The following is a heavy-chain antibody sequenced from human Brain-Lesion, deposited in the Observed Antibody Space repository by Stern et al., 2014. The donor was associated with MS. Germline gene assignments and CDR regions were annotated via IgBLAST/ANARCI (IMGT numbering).Heavy chain of an antibody. J-gene: IGHJ5*02. CDR1: GYSITSDAFS. CDR2: MYYGGSP. D-gene: IGHD2-2*01. V-gene: IGHV4-30-2*01. CDR3: ARGRSRVHPPLDP. Sequence: QVQLQESGSGLVKPSQTLSLTCSVSGYSITSDAFSWTWIRQAPGKGLEWIGYMYYGGSPLDNTYLRSGINITVDTSNNHFNLRMNSETAADTAVYYCARGRSRVHPPLDPWGQGTLVTVSS.